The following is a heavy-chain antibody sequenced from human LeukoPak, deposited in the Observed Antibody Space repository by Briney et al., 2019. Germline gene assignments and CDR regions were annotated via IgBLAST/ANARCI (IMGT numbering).Heavy chain of an antibody. J-gene: IGHJ6*04. CDR1: GFTFSAYE. Sequence: GGSLRLSCAASGFTFSAYEMNWVRQAPGKWLEWVSYISSSGSTIYYADSVKGRFTISRDNAKNSLYLQMNSLRAEDTAVYYCAELGITMIGGVWGKGTTVTISS. CDR2: ISSSGSTI. CDR3: AELGITMIGGV. V-gene: IGHV3-48*03. D-gene: IGHD3-10*02.